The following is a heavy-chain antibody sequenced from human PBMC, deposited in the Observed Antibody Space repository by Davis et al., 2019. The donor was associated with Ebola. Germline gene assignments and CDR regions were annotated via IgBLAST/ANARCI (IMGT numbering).Heavy chain of an antibody. CDR2: IYSGGST. V-gene: IGHV3-53*01. CDR1: GFTVSSNY. J-gene: IGHJ4*02. CDR3: ARGRGRPVYSSSWTSFNY. Sequence: GESLKISCAASGFTVSSNYMSWVRQAPGKGLEWVSVIYSGGSTYHADSVKGRFTISRDNSKNTLYLQMNSLRAEDTAVYYCARGRGRPVYSSSWTSFNYWGQGTLVTVSS. D-gene: IGHD6-13*01.